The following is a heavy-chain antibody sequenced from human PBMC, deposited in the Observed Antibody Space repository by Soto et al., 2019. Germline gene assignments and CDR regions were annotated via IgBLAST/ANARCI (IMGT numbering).Heavy chain of an antibody. CDR2: INHSGST. V-gene: IGHV4-34*01. CDR3: AIFIVLYDSGESFDY. J-gene: IGHJ4*02. Sequence: PSETLSLTCAVYGGSFSRYYWSWIRHPPGKGLEWIGEINHSGSTNYNPSLKSRVTISVDTSKNQFSLKLSSVTAADTAVYYCAIFIVLYDSGESFDYPRQGPLVT. CDR1: GGSFSRYY. D-gene: IGHD4-17*01.